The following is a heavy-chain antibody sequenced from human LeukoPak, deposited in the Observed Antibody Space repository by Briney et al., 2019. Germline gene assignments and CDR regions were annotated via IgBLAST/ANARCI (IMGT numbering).Heavy chain of an antibody. CDR3: ARDRYYYYYMDV. V-gene: IGHV3-21*01. J-gene: IGHJ6*03. CDR1: GFTFSSYS. CDR2: ISSSSSYI. Sequence: GGSLRLSCAASGFTFSSYSMNWVRQAPGKGLEWVSSISSSSSYIYYADSVKGRFTISRDYAKNSLYLQMNSLRAEDTAVYYCARDRYYYYYMDVWGKGTTVTVSS.